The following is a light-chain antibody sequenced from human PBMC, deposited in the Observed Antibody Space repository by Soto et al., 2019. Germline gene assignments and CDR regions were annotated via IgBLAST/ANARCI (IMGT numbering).Light chain of an antibody. CDR3: QSYDSVLSASV. J-gene: IGLJ2*01. CDR1: SSNIGAGYG. Sequence: QSVLTQPPSVSGAPGQRVTISCTGSSSNIGAGYGVHWYQQLPGAAPKLLIYGNTNRPSGVPDRISGSQSGTSASLAITGLQAEDEADYYCQSYDSVLSASVFGGGTKLTVL. CDR2: GNT. V-gene: IGLV1-40*01.